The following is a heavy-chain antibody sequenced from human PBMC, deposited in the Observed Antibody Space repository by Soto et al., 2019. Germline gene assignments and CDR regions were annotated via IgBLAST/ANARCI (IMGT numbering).Heavy chain of an antibody. V-gene: IGHV1-69*06. D-gene: IGHD6-13*01. Sequence: SVKVSCKASGGTASSYAISRVRQAPGQELEWMGGIIPIFGTANYAQKFQGRVRITADKSTSTAYMELSSLRSEDTAVYYCARDIPPYSSPRDYYYGMDVWGQGTTVTVSS. CDR3: ARDIPPYSSPRDYYYGMDV. J-gene: IGHJ6*02. CDR1: GGTASSYA. CDR2: IIPIFGTA.